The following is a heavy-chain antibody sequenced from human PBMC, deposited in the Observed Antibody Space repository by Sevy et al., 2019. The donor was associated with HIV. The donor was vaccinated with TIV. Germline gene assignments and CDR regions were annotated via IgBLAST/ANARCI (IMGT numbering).Heavy chain of an antibody. CDR2: INPSGVSA. D-gene: IGHD6-13*01. CDR3: ARDRAAAGKKYYYYGMDV. CDR1: GYTFTSNY. Sequence: ASVKVSCKASGYTFTSNYMHWVRQAPRQGREWMGIINPSGVSASYAQRFQGRVTVTRDTSTSTVYMELSSLRSEETAVYYCARDRAAAGKKYYYYGMDVWGQGTTVTVSS. J-gene: IGHJ6*02. V-gene: IGHV1-46*01.